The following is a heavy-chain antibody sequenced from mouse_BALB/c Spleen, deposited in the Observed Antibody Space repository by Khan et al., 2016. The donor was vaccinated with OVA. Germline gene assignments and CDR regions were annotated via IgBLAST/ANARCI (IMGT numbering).Heavy chain of an antibody. V-gene: IGHV2-6-7*01. CDR1: GFSLTDYG. CDR3: ARELRLGGFAY. J-gene: IGHJ3*01. Sequence: VELVESGPGLVAPSQSLSITCTVSGFSLTDYGINWIRQPLGKGLEWLGMIWGDGSKDYNSALKSRLSISKDNSKSQVFLKMNSLQTDDTARFYCARELRLGGFAYWGQGTLVTVSA. CDR2: IWGDGSK. D-gene: IGHD1-2*01.